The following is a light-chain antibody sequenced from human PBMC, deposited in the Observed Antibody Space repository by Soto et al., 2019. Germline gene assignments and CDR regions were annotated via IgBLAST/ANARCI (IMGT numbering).Light chain of an antibody. CDR1: SANIGAGYD. CDR2: GNI. V-gene: IGLV1-40*01. Sequence: QAVVTQPPSVSGAPGQRVTISCTGSSANIGAGYDVHWYQQFSGVASKLLIYGNINRPSGVPDRFSGSKSGTSASLAITGLQAEDEADYYCQSYDTSLSAWVFGGGTKLTVL. J-gene: IGLJ3*02. CDR3: QSYDTSLSAWV.